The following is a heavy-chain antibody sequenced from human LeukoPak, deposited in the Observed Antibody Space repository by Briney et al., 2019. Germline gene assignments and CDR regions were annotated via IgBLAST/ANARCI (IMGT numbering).Heavy chain of an antibody. Sequence: GGSLRLSCIASGFSFSSYWMSWVRQVPGKGLEWVGNIKQDGSEKYYVDSVKGRFTISRDNARNSLYLQMNSLRVEDTAVYYCAKKISGYPSVDYWGQGTLVTVSS. CDR2: IKQDGSEK. V-gene: IGHV3-7*01. D-gene: IGHD3-22*01. J-gene: IGHJ4*02. CDR1: GFSFSSYW. CDR3: AKKISGYPSVDY.